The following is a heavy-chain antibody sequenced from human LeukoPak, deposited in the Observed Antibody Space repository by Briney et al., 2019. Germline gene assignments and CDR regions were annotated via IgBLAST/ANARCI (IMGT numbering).Heavy chain of an antibody. V-gene: IGHV3-30*04. CDR3: ARSHGIWFGELLPPGY. D-gene: IGHD3-10*01. CDR1: GFTFSSYA. CDR2: ISYDGSNK. Sequence: PGGSLRLSCAASGFTFSSYAMHWVRQAPGKGLEWVAVISYDGSNKYYADSVKGRFTISRDNSKSTLYLQMNSLRAEETAVYYCARSHGIWFGELLPPGYWGQGTLVTVSS. J-gene: IGHJ4*02.